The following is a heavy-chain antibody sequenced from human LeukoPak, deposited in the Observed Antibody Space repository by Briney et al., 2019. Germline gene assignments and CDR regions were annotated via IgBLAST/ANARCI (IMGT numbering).Heavy chain of an antibody. J-gene: IGHJ6*03. CDR1: GYSIGSGYD. V-gene: IGHV4-38-2*02. Sequence: SETLSLTCSVSGYSIGSGYDWAWIRQPPGKGLEWIGSIYYSGSTYYNPSLKSRVTISVDTSKNQFSLKLSSVTAADTAVYYCARDAGPYYYYMDVWGKGTTVTVSS. D-gene: IGHD3-10*01. CDR3: ARDAGPYYYYMDV. CDR2: IYYSGST.